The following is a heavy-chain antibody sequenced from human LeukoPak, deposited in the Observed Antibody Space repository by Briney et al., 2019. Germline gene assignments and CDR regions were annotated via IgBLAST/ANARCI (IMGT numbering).Heavy chain of an antibody. Sequence: PGGSLRLSCAASGFTFSSYSMNWVRQAPGKGLEWVSSISSSSSYIYYADSVKGRFTISRDNAKNSLYLQMNSLRAEDTAVYYCARRLYCSSTSCSYYFDYWGQGTLVTVSS. J-gene: IGHJ4*02. CDR3: ARRLYCSSTSCSYYFDY. CDR2: ISSSSSYI. V-gene: IGHV3-21*01. CDR1: GFTFSSYS. D-gene: IGHD2-2*01.